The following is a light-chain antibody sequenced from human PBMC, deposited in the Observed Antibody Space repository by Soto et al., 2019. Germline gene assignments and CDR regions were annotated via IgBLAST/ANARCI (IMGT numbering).Light chain of an antibody. CDR3: QQYNNWPPIT. J-gene: IGKJ5*01. V-gene: IGKV3-15*01. Sequence: EIVMTPSPSTLSSSPSDIVTLSCRVSQSINNKVAWYQQKPGQAPRLLIYGASTRATGIPARFSGSGSGTEFTLTISSLQSEDFAVYYCQQYNNWPPITFGQGTRLEIK. CDR2: GAS. CDR1: QSINNK.